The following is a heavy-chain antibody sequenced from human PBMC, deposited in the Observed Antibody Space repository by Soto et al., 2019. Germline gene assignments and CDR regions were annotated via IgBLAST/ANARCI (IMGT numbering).Heavy chain of an antibody. CDR1: GFTFSTSA. CDR3: ARKAAATGALDY. D-gene: IGHD6-13*01. Sequence: GGSLRLSCAASGFTFSTSAMHWVRQAPGKGLECVSAINSNGGSTYYTNSVKGRFTISRDNSKNTLYLQMGSLRTEDMAIYYCARKAAATGALDYWGQGTLVTVSS. J-gene: IGHJ4*02. V-gene: IGHV3-64*01. CDR2: INSNGGST.